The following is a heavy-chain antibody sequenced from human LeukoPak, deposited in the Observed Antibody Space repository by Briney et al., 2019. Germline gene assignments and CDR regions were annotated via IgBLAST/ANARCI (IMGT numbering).Heavy chain of an antibody. Sequence: GASVKVSCKASGYTFTNYGVSWVRQAPGQGLEWMGWISAYNGNTNYAQKLQGRVTMTTDTSTTTAYMELRSLRSDDTAVYYCARGGAGYCSGGSCPKNWFDPWGRGTLVTVSS. CDR3: ARGGAGYCSGGSCPKNWFDP. D-gene: IGHD2-15*01. J-gene: IGHJ5*02. CDR1: GYTFTNYG. CDR2: ISAYNGNT. V-gene: IGHV1-18*01.